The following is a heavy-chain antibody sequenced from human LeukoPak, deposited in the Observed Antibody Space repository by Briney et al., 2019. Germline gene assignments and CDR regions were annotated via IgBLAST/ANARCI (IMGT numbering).Heavy chain of an antibody. Sequence: ASVKVSCKASGGTFSSYAISWVRQAPGQGLEWMGGIIPIFGTANYAQKFQGRVTITADKSTSTTYMELSSLRSEDTAVCYCARGANDIGDYWGQGTLVTVSS. CDR1: GGTFSSYA. J-gene: IGHJ4*02. V-gene: IGHV1-69*06. CDR2: IIPIFGTA. D-gene: IGHD1-26*01. CDR3: ARGANDIGDY.